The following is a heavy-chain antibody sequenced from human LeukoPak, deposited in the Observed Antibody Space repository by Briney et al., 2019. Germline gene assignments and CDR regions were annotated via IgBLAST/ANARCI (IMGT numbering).Heavy chain of an antibody. D-gene: IGHD3-22*01. CDR1: GFTFSSYW. CDR3: ARGYYDRSGYSPDY. J-gene: IGHJ4*02. Sequence: GGSLRLSCAASGFTFSSYWMHWVRQPPGKGLVWVSRTNTDGSITSYADSVKGRFTISRDNAKNTLYLQMNSLRAEDTAVYYCARGYYDRSGYSPDYWGQGTLVTVSS. CDR2: TNTDGSIT. V-gene: IGHV3-74*01.